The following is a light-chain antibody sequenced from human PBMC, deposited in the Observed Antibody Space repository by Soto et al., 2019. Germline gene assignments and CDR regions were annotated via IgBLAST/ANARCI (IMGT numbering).Light chain of an antibody. CDR1: QSVNTW. J-gene: IGKJ1*01. CDR3: QQYNSYCT. CDR2: DAS. V-gene: IGKV1-5*01. Sequence: DIQMTQSPSTLSASVGAXXXIXCRASQSVNTWLAWYQQKPGKAPVLLIYDASSLKSGVPSRFSGSGSGTEFTLTISSLQPDDFATYYCQQYNSYCTFGQGTK.